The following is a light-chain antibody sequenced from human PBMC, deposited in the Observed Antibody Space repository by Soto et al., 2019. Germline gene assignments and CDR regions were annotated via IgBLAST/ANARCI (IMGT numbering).Light chain of an antibody. CDR1: QSVSSN. Sequence: EIVMTQSPATLSVSPGERATLSCRASQSVSSNLAWYQQNPGQAPRLLIYGASTRAPGIPARFSGSRSGTGFTITIISLQSEDFAVDYCQQYNNWPPWTFGQGTKVEIK. J-gene: IGKJ1*01. CDR3: QQYNNWPPWT. V-gene: IGKV3-15*01. CDR2: GAS.